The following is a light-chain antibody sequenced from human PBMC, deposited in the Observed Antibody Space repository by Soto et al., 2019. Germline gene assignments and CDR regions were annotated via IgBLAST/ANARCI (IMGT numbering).Light chain of an antibody. CDR2: EVS. J-gene: IGLJ1*01. CDR1: SSDVGGYNY. V-gene: IGLV2-14*01. Sequence: SVLAQPASVSGSPGQSITISCTGTSSDVGGYNYVSWYRQHPGQAPKLMIYEVSERPSGLSNRFSGSNSGNTASLTISGLQAEDEADYYCSSYTTSNTYVFGTGTKVTVL. CDR3: SSYTTSNTYV.